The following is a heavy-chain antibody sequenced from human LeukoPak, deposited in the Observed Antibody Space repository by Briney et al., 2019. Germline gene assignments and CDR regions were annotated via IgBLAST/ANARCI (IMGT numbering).Heavy chain of an antibody. J-gene: IGHJ6*02. D-gene: IGHD6-19*01. CDR3: AKSMGASSGWYLSNSPNYYGMDV. Sequence: GGSLRLSCAASGFTFSSYSMNWVRQAPGKGLEWVSYISSSSSTIYYADSVKGRFTISRDNAKNSLYLQMNSLRDEDTAVYYCAKSMGASSGWYLSNSPNYYGMDVWGQGTTVTVSS. V-gene: IGHV3-48*02. CDR1: GFTFSSYS. CDR2: ISSSSSTI.